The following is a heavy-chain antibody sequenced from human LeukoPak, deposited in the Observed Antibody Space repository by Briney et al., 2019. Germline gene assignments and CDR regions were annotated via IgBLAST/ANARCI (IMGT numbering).Heavy chain of an antibody. V-gene: IGHV4-59*12. J-gene: IGHJ5*02. CDR3: ARGGYYDSSGYYHGQYNWFDP. CDR1: GGSISSYY. CDR2: IYYSGST. Sequence: SETLSLTCTVSGGSISSYYWSWIRQPPGKGLEWIGYIYYSGSTNYNPSLKSRVTISVDTSKNQFSLKLSSVAAADTAVYYCARGGYYDSSGYYHGQYNWFDPWGQGTLVTVSS. D-gene: IGHD3-22*01.